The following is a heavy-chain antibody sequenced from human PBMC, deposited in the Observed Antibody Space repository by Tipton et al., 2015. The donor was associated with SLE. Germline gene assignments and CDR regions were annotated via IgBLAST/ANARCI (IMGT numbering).Heavy chain of an antibody. CDR3: AGYDTSGYATSTLGY. CDR1: GFTFSSYE. J-gene: IGHJ4*02. CDR2: ISSSGSTI. V-gene: IGHV3-48*03. Sequence: SLRLSCAASGFTFSSYEMNWVRQAPGKGLEWVSYISSSGSTIYYADSVKGRFTISRDNAKNSVYLQMNSLRAEDTAVYYCAGYDTSGYATSTLGYWGQGTLVTVSS. D-gene: IGHD3-22*01.